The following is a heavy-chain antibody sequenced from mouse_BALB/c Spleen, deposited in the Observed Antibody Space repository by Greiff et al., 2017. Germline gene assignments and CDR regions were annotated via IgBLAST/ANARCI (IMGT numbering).Heavy chain of an antibody. V-gene: IGHV1-4*02. CDR1: GYTFTSYT. CDR2: INPSSGYT. D-gene: IGHD2-1*01. CDR3: LYGNYFDY. J-gene: IGHJ2*01. Sequence: QVQLKESAAELARPGASVKMSCKASGYTFTSYTMHWVKQRPGQGLEWIGYINPSSGYTEYNQKFKDKTTLTADKSSSTAYMQLSSLTSEDSAVYYCLYGNYFDYWGQGTTLTVSS.